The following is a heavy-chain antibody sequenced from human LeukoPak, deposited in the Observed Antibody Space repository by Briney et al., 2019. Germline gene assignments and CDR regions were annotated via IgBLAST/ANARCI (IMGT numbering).Heavy chain of an antibody. CDR3: ARERYCSGGSCRTGLNWFDP. CDR2: INWNGGST. J-gene: IGHJ5*02. V-gene: IGHV3-20*04. CDR1: GFTFGDYG. D-gene: IGHD2-15*01. Sequence: GGSLRLSCAASGFTFGDYGMSWVRQAPGKGLEWVSGINWNGGSTGYADSVKGRFTISRDNAKNSLYLQMNSLRAEDTALYYCARERYCSGGSCRTGLNWFDPWGQGTLVTVSS.